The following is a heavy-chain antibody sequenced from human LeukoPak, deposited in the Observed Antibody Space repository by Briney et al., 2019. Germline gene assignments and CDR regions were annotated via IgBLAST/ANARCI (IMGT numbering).Heavy chain of an antibody. D-gene: IGHD2/OR15-2a*01. CDR2: IGTAGDP. J-gene: IGHJ3*02. Sequence: GGSLRLSCAASGFTFSSYDMHWVRQATGKGLEWVSAIGTAGDPYYPGSVKGRFTISRENAKNSLYLQMNSLRAEDTAVYYCARDLGILGAFDIWGQGTMVTVSS. CDR1: GFTFSSYD. CDR3: ARDLGILGAFDI. V-gene: IGHV3-13*05.